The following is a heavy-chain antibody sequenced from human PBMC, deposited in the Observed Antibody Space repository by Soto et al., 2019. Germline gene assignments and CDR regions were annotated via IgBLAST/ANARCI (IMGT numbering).Heavy chain of an antibody. Sequence: EVQLVESGGGLVQPVGSLRLSCAASGFTFSSYEMNWVRQAPGKGLEWVSYISSGGSTIYFADSVKCRFTISRDNAKNSLYLQMNSLRAEDTAVYYCARGWPFDYWCQGTLVTVSS. V-gene: IGHV3-48*03. CDR1: GFTFSSYE. CDR2: ISSGGSTI. J-gene: IGHJ4*02. D-gene: IGHD2-15*01. CDR3: ARGWPFDY.